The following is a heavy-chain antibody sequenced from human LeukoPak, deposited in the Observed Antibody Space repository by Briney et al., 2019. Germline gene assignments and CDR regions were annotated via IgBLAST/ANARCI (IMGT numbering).Heavy chain of an antibody. Sequence: ASVKVSCKASGGTFISYAISWVRQAPGQGLEWMGRIIPILGIANYAQKFQGRVTITADKSTSTAYMELSSLRSEDTAVYYCAGDSGGYSYGDYYYGMDVWGQGTTVTVSS. D-gene: IGHD5-18*01. CDR2: IIPILGIA. V-gene: IGHV1-69*04. CDR3: AGDSGGYSYGDYYYGMDV. J-gene: IGHJ6*02. CDR1: GGTFISYA.